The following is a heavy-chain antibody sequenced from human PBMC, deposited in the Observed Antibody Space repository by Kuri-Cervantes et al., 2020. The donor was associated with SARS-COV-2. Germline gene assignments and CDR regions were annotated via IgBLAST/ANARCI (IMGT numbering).Heavy chain of an antibody. CDR2: IITILGIA. CDR3: ASSRGETLDY. CDR1: VGTFSSYA. V-gene: IGHV1-69*04. D-gene: IGHD3-10*01. J-gene: IGHJ4*02. Sequence: SVKVACKASVGTFSSYANSWVRQAPGEGLEWIGRIITILGIANYAQKFQGRVTITADKSTSTAYMELSSLRSEDPAVYYCASSRGETLDYWGQGTLVTVSS.